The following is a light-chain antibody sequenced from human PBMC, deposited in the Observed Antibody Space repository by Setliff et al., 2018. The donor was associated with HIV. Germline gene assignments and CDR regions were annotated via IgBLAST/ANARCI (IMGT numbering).Light chain of an antibody. CDR2: EVN. V-gene: IGLV2-14*01. CDR1: SSDVGGYNY. J-gene: IGLJ1*01. Sequence: QSVLTQPASVSGSPGQSITISCTGTSSDVGGYNYFSWYQQHPGKAPKLMIYEVNSRPSGVSDRFSGSKSGNTASLTISGLQAEDEADYYCSSYTRSATYVFGTGTKSPS. CDR3: SSYTRSATYV.